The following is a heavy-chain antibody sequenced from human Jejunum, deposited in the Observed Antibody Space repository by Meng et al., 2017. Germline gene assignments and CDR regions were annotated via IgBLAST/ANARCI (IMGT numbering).Heavy chain of an antibody. CDR2: IHHSGIT. J-gene: IGHJ3*02. CDR3: ARGTGFKWEFI. Sequence: VQVPLGGAGLLTPSETLSLTCSVYDGSLNDYFWSWVRQPPGEGLEWIGEIHHSGITKYSPSLRSRVTISVDTSKNQFSLKLSSVTAADTAFYYCARGTGFKWEFIGGQGTMVTVSS. V-gene: IGHV4-34*01. D-gene: IGHD1-26*01. CDR1: DGSLNDYF.